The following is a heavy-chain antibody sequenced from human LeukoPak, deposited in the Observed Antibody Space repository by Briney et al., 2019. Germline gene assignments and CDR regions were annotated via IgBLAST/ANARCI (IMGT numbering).Heavy chain of an antibody. Sequence: ASGKVSCKASGYTFTSYGISWVRQAPGQGLEWMGWISAYNGNTNYAQNLQGRVTMTTDTSTSKAYMELRSLRSDDTAVYYCARDYFGTTRWFDPWGQGTLVTVSS. V-gene: IGHV1-18*01. CDR1: GYTFTSYG. D-gene: IGHD1-1*01. CDR3: ARDYFGTTRWFDP. CDR2: ISAYNGNT. J-gene: IGHJ5*02.